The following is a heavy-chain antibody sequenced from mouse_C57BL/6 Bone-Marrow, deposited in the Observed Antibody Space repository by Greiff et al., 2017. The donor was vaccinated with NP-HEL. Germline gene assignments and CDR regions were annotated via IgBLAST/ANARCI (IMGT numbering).Heavy chain of an antibody. CDR2: INPNNGGT. V-gene: IGHV1-18*01. Sequence: EVKLQESGPELVKPGASVKIPCKASGYTFTDYNMDWVKQSHGKSLEWIGDINPNNGGTIYNQKFKGKATLTVDKSSSTAYMELRSLTSEDTAVYYCARVITTVESGIIDAMDYWGQGTSVTVSS. J-gene: IGHJ4*01. CDR3: ARVITTVESGIIDAMDY. CDR1: GYTFTDYN. D-gene: IGHD1-1*01.